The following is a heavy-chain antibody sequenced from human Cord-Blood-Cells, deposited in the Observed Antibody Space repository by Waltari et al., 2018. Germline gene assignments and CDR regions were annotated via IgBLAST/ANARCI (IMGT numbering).Heavy chain of an antibody. CDR1: GGSFSGYY. CDR2: INHSGST. CDR3: ARRGCSSTSCYVHYYYGMDV. J-gene: IGHJ6*02. V-gene: IGHV4-34*01. Sequence: QVQLQQWGAGLLKPSETLSLTCAVYGGSFSGYYWSWIRQTPGTGLEWIGEINHSGSTNYNPSLKSRVTISVDTSKNQFSLKLSSVTAAATAVYYCARRGCSSTSCYVHYYYGMDVWGQGTTVTVSS. D-gene: IGHD2-2*01.